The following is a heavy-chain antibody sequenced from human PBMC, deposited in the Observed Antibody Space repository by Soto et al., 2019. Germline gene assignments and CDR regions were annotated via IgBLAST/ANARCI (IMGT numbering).Heavy chain of an antibody. V-gene: IGHV4-59*01. Sequence: SETLSLTCTVSGGSITGSYWSWIRQPPGKGLEWXGYXXYXXSXXXXXSXXXRVTMSVDTARNQFSLQLSYVTAADTAVYFCAKYRRTDAEGYTFDYWGQGALVTVSS. D-gene: IGHD2-15*01. CDR2: XXYXXSX. CDR1: GGSITGSY. J-gene: IGHJ4*02. CDR3: AKYRRTDAEGYTFDY.